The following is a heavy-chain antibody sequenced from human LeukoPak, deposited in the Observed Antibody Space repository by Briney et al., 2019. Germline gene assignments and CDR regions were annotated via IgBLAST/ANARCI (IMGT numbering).Heavy chain of an antibody. CDR3: AKDDLMDSVSTVRNWFDT. J-gene: IGHJ5*02. Sequence: GGSLRLSCAASGFTFANYALTWVRQAPGKGLEWVSTVSGGGGATYYAGSVKGRFTISRDNSKNTLSLQMNSLRAEATALYYCAKDDLMDSVSTVRNWFDTSGQGTLVTVSS. D-gene: IGHD5/OR15-5a*01. V-gene: IGHV3-23*01. CDR1: GFTFANYA. CDR2: VSGGGGAT.